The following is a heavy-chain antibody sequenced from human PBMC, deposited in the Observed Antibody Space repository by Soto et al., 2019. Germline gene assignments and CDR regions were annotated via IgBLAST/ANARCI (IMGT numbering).Heavy chain of an antibody. Sequence: GGSLRLSCAASGFTFSTYAMSWVRQAPGKGLEWVSANSGSGGGTYYSDSVKGRFTISRDNSKNTLYLQMNSLRAEDTAVYYCAKGGSPKYDFDYWGQGTLVTVSS. V-gene: IGHV3-23*01. J-gene: IGHJ4*02. D-gene: IGHD2-15*01. CDR3: AKGGSPKYDFDY. CDR2: NSGSGGGT. CDR1: GFTFSTYA.